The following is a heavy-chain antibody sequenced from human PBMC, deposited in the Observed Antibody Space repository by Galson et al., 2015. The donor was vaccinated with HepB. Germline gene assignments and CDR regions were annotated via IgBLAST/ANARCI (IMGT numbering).Heavy chain of an antibody. CDR1: GGSISSGDYY. V-gene: IGHV4-30-4*01. CDR3: ARDPYYDFWAFDY. D-gene: IGHD3-3*01. J-gene: IGHJ4*02. CDR2: IYYSGST. Sequence: LSLTCTVSGGSISSGDYYWSWIRQPPGKGLEWIGYIYYSGSTYYNPSLKSRVTISVDTSKNQFSLKLSSVTAADTAVYYCARDPYYDFWAFDYWGQGTLVTVSS.